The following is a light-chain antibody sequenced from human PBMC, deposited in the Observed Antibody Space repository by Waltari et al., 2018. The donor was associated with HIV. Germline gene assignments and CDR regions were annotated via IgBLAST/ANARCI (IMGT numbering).Light chain of an antibody. CDR1: SSDVGGYNY. J-gene: IGLJ1*01. V-gene: IGLV2-14*03. CDR3: SSYTSSSPYA. Sequence: QSALTQPASVSGSPGQSITISCTGTSSDVGGYNYVSWYQQHPGKAPTLMIYDVSNRPSGVSKLFAGSKSGNTASLTISGLQAADEAEYYCSSYTSSSPYAFGTGTKVTVL. CDR2: DVS.